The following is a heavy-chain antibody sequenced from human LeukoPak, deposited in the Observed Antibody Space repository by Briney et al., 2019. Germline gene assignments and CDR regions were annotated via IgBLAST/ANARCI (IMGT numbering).Heavy chain of an antibody. CDR3: ARTYCGGDCYSSRGWFDT. D-gene: IGHD2-21*02. V-gene: IGHV1-69*06. CDR1: GGTFSNYT. J-gene: IGHJ5*02. Sequence: ASVKVSCKTSGGTFSNYTISGVRQAPGQGVEWMGGIIPIFGTANYAQKFQGKVTITADKSTTTAYMELSSLRSEDTAVYSCARTYCGGDCYSSRGWFDTWGQGTLVTVSS. CDR2: IIPIFGTA.